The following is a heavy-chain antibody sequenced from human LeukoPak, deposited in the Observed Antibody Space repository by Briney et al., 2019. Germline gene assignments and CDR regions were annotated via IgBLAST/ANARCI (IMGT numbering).Heavy chain of an antibody. V-gene: IGHV1-69*05. CDR2: IIPIFGTA. Sequence: SVKVSCKASGGTLSSYAISWVRQAPGQGLEWMGGIIPIFGTANYAQKFQGRVTITTDESTSTAYMELSSLRSEDTAVYYCARAGIITGTTLANAFDIWGQGTMVTVSS. CDR3: ARAGIITGTTLANAFDI. D-gene: IGHD1-7*01. CDR1: GGTLSSYA. J-gene: IGHJ3*02.